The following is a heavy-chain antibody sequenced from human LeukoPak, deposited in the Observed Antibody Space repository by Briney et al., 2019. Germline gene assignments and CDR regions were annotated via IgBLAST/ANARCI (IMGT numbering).Heavy chain of an antibody. CDR2: IYYSGST. CDR3: ARHGYCSGGSCFYYYYGMDV. J-gene: IGHJ6*02. Sequence: SETLSLICTVSGGSISSYYWSWIRQPPGKGLEWIGYIYYSGSTNYNPSLKSRVTISVDTSKNQFSLKLSSVTAADTAVYYCARHGYCSGGSCFYYYYGMDVWGQGTTVTVSS. V-gene: IGHV4-59*08. D-gene: IGHD2-15*01. CDR1: GGSISSYY.